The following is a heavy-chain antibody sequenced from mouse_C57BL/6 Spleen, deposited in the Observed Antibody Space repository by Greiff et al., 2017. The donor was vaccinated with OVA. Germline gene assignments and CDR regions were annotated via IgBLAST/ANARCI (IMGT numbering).Heavy chain of an antibody. CDR2: ISYDGSN. V-gene: IGHV3-6*01. CDR1: GYSITSGYY. J-gene: IGHJ2*01. CDR3: ARATIVPSYSFDY. Sequence: EVQRVESGPGLVKPSQSLSLTCSVTGYSITSGYYWNWIRQFPGNKLEWMGYISYDGSNNYNPSLKNRISITRDTSKNQFFLKLNSVTTEDTATYYCARATIVPSYSFDYWGQGTTLTVSS. D-gene: IGHD2-12*01.